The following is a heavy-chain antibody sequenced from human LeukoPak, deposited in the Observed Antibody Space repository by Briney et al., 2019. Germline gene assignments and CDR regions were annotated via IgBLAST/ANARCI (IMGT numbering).Heavy chain of an antibody. V-gene: IGHV3-33*01. CDR1: GFTFSSYA. J-gene: IGHJ4*02. Sequence: GGSLRLSCAASGFTFSSYAMHWVRQAPSKGLEWVADIWSDTTNKYYAASVKGRFTISRDNSKNTLYLQMSSLRAEDTAMYYCARDRLTTVTTFHFDYWGQGTLVTVSS. CDR3: ARDRLTTVTTFHFDY. D-gene: IGHD4-17*01. CDR2: IWSDTTNK.